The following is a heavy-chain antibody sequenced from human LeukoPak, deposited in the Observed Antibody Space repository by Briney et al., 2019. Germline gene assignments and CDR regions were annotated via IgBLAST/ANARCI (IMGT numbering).Heavy chain of an antibody. CDR3: ARLGYYYGSGIYSDY. J-gene: IGHJ4*02. Sequence: SETLSLTCTVSGYSIISDYLWCCLRQPPGRGLGWIGTIYHSGSTYYSPSLKSRFTVSVDTSKNEFSLKLSSVTAADTAVYYCARLGYYYGSGIYSDYWGQGTLVTVAS. CDR1: GYSIISDYL. CDR2: IYHSGST. D-gene: IGHD3-10*01. V-gene: IGHV4-38-2*02.